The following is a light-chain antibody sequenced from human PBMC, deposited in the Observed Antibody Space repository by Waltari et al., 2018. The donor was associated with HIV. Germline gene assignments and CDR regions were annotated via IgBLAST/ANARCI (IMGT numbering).Light chain of an antibody. CDR1: SVLNVGTYS. CDR3: MIWHSSAVV. V-gene: IGLV5-45*03. Sequence: QAVLTQPSSLSASPGASASLTCTLRSVLNVGTYSISLYPQQPGSPPQYLLRYKSDSDKQQGSGVPSRFSGSKDASANAGILLISGLQSEDEADYYCMIWHSSAVVFGGGTKLTVL. CDR2: YKSDSDK. J-gene: IGLJ2*01.